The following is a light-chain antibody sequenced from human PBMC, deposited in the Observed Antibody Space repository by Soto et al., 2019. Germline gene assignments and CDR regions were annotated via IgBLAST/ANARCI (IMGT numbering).Light chain of an antibody. V-gene: IGKV3-15*01. J-gene: IGKJ2*01. CDR1: QSVNSN. Sequence: EIVMTQSPATLSVSPGERAALSCRASQSVNSNLAWYQQKPGQAPRLLIYDASTRATGIPARFSGSGSGTEFTLTINSLQSEDFAVYYCQQYDNWPPKYTFGQGTKLEIK. CDR3: QQYDNWPPKYT. CDR2: DAS.